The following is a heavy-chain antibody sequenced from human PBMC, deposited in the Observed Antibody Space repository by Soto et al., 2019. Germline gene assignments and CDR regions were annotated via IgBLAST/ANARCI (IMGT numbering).Heavy chain of an antibody. CDR3: AGEGYSYGYIDY. CDR2: INHSRST. CDR1: GGSFSGYY. V-gene: IGHV4-34*01. Sequence: PSETLSLTCAVYGGSFSGYYWSWIRQPPGKGLEWIGEINHSRSTNYNPSLKSRVTISVDTSKNQFSLKLSSVTAADTAVYYCAGEGYSYGYIDYWGQGTLVTVSS. J-gene: IGHJ4*02. D-gene: IGHD5-18*01.